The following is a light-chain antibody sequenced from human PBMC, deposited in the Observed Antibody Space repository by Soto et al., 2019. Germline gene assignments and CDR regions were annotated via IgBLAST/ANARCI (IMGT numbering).Light chain of an antibody. Sequence: EIVLTQTPLSLPVNPGEPASISCRSSQSLLDTDDGSTYLDWYLQRPGRSPQLLIYALSSRASGVPDRFSGSGSDTEFTLRISRVETEDVGVYYCMQHTDFPITFGQGTRLDIE. V-gene: IGKV2-40*01. CDR1: QSLLDTDDGSTY. J-gene: IGKJ5*01. CDR3: MQHTDFPIT. CDR2: ALS.